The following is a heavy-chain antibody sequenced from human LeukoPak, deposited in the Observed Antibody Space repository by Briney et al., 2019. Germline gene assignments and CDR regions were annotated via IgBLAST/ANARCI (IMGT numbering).Heavy chain of an antibody. CDR2: ISYDGSNK. CDR3: ARLVGARGGYFDY. V-gene: IGHV3-30-3*01. J-gene: IGHJ4*02. Sequence: PGRSLRLSCAASGFTFSSYAMHWVRQAPGKGLEWVAVISYDGSNKYYADSVKGRFTISRDNSKNTLYLQMNSLRAEDTAVYYCARLVGARGGYFDYWGQGTLVTVSS. D-gene: IGHD1-26*01. CDR1: GFTFSSYA.